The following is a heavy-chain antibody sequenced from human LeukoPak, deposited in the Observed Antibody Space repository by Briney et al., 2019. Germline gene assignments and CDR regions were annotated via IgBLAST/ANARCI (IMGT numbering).Heavy chain of an antibody. CDR3: ARYATGRYFDL. Sequence: PSETLSLTCPMSGDSLGSYYWSWIRQSPGQGLVWIAYIYYNGDTNYNPSFANRVTISVDTSKKQLSLNVTSVTAADTAVYYCARYATGRYFDLWGRGTLVTVSS. V-gene: IGHV4-59*01. CDR1: GDSLGSYY. D-gene: IGHD2-2*01. CDR2: IYYNGDT. J-gene: IGHJ2*01.